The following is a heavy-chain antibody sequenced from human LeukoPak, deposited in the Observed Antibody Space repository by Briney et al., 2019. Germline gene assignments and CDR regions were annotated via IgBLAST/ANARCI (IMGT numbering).Heavy chain of an antibody. D-gene: IGHD3-22*01. CDR1: GGSFSGYY. Sequence: SETLSLTCAVYGGSFSGYYWSWIRQPPGKGLEWIGEINHSGSTNYNPSLKSRVTISVDTSKNQFSLKLSSVTAADTAVYYCARGPYKYDGSGAFDIWGQGTKVTVSS. CDR2: INHSGST. J-gene: IGHJ3*02. CDR3: ARGPYKYDGSGAFDI. V-gene: IGHV4-34*01.